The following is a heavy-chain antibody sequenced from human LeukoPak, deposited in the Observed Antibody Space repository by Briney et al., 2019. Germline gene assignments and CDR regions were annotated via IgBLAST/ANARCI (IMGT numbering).Heavy chain of an antibody. D-gene: IGHD3-10*01. J-gene: IGHJ3*02. CDR1: GFTFSSYE. CDR3: ARALLVRGVSDAFDI. V-gene: IGHV3-48*03. CDR2: ISSSGSTI. Sequence: GGSLRLSCAASGFTFSSYEMNWVRQAPGKGLDWVSYISSSGSTIYYADSVKGRFTISRDNAKNSLYLQMNSLRAEDTAVYYCARALLVRGVSDAFDIWGQGTMVTVSS.